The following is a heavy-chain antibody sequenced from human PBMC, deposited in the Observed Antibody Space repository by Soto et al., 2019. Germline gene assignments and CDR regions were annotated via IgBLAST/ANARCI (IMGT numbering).Heavy chain of an antibody. D-gene: IGHD3-3*01. V-gene: IGHV1-18*04. J-gene: IGHJ4*02. CDR2: ISAYNGNT. Sequence: ASVKVSCKASGYTFTSYGISWVRQAPGQGLEWMGWISAYNGNTNYAQKLQGRVTMTTDTSTSTAYMELRSLRSDDTAVYYCARDSHSYDFWSGYYIHFDYWGQGXLVTVYS. CDR1: GYTFTSYG. CDR3: ARDSHSYDFWSGYYIHFDY.